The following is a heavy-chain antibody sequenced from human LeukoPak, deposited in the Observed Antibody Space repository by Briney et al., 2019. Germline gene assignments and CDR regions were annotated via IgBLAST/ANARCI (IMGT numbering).Heavy chain of an antibody. J-gene: IGHJ6*02. CDR1: GGPISSYY. CDR3: ARLLLWFGELFPNGMDV. D-gene: IGHD3-10*01. V-gene: IGHV4-59*08. CDR2: IYYSGST. Sequence: PSETLALTCTVSGGPISSYYRSWIRQPPGKGLEAIGYIYYSGSTNYNPSLKSRVTISVDTSKNQFSLKLSSVTAADTAVYYCARLLLWFGELFPNGMDVWGQGTTVTVSS.